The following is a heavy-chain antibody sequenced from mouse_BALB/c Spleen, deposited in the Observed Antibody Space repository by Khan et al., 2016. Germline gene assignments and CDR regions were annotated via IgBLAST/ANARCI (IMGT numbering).Heavy chain of an antibody. Sequence: QVQLQQSGAELAKPGASVKMSCKASGYTFTSYWMHWVKQRPGQGLEWIGYINPSTGYTEYNQKFKDKATLTADKSSSTAYMQLSILTSEDSAVYYCASSGYDYWGQGTTLTVSS. CDR1: GYTFTSYW. CDR2: INPSTGYT. CDR3: ASSGYDY. V-gene: IGHV1-7*01. J-gene: IGHJ2*01. D-gene: IGHD3-1*01.